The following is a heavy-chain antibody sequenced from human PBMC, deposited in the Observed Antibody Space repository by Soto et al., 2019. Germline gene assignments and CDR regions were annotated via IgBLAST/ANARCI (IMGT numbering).Heavy chain of an antibody. CDR2: ISNSGGST. CDR1: GFTFSSYA. J-gene: IGHJ6*03. Sequence: SGGSLRLSCAASGFTFSSYAMSWVRQAPGKGLEWVSAISNSGGSTYYADSVKGRFTISRDNSKNTLYLQMNSLRAEDTAVYYCAKNRLYGDYYYYYMDVWGKGTTVTVSS. D-gene: IGHD4-17*01. CDR3: AKNRLYGDYYYYYMDV. V-gene: IGHV3-23*01.